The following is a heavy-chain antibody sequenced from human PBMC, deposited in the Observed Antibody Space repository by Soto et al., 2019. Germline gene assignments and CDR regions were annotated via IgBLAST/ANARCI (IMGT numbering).Heavy chain of an antibody. CDR1: GGSISNYY. J-gene: IGHJ4*02. D-gene: IGHD4-17*01. Sequence: QVQLQESGPGLVKPSETLSLTCTVSGGSISNYYWSWIRQPPGKGLEWIGYIYYSGSTNYNPSLKSRVTISVDTSKNQLSLKLSSVTAADTAGYYCARRYGYYFDYWGQGTLVNVSS. CDR2: IYYSGST. CDR3: ARRYGYYFDY. V-gene: IGHV4-59*08.